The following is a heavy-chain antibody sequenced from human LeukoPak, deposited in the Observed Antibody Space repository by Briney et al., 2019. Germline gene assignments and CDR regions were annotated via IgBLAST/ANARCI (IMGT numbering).Heavy chain of an antibody. Sequence: GGSLRLSCAASGFTFSNYMMHWVRQAPGKGLVWVSCIKSDGITITYADSVKGRFTISRDNAKNTLFLRMNSLRAEDTAIYYCAKYGPQDSGSSHFDYWGQGALVTVSS. J-gene: IGHJ4*02. CDR2: IKSDGITI. V-gene: IGHV3-74*01. CDR1: GFTFSNYM. D-gene: IGHD1-26*01. CDR3: AKYGPQDSGSSHFDY.